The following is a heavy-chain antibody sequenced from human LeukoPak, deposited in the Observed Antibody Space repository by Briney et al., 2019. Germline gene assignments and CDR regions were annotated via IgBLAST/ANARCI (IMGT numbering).Heavy chain of an antibody. CDR2: INHSGST. D-gene: IGHD6-19*01. Sequence: SETLSLTCAVYGGSFSGYYWSWTRQPPGKGLEWIGEINHSGSTNYNPSLKSRVTIPVDTSKNQFSLKLSSVTAADTAVYYCARGRSSGWRRYFDYWGQGTLVTVSS. CDR3: ARGRSSGWRRYFDY. J-gene: IGHJ4*02. V-gene: IGHV4-34*01. CDR1: GGSFSGYY.